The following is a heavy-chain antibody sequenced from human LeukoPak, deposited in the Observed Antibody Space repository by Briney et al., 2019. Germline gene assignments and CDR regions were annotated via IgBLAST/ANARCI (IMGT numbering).Heavy chain of an antibody. V-gene: IGHV1-69*04. CDR1: GGTFSSYV. Sequence: SVKVSCKASGGTFSSYVISWVRQAPGQGLEWMGRIISIFGIANYVQKFQGRVTITADKSTSTAYMELSSLRSEDTAVYYCARSYYDILAGYHDYYFDYWGQGTLVTVSS. D-gene: IGHD3-9*01. CDR3: ARSYYDILAGYHDYYFDY. J-gene: IGHJ4*02. CDR2: IISIFGIA.